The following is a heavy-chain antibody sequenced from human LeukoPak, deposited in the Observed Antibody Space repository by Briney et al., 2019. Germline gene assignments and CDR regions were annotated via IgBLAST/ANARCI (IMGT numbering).Heavy chain of an antibody. CDR2: INHSGST. CDR1: GGPFSGYY. CDR3: ARGRGSRNYDYVWGSYRPFSYFDY. J-gene: IGHJ4*02. D-gene: IGHD3-16*02. V-gene: IGHV4-34*01. Sequence: SETLSLTCAVYGGPFSGYYWSWIRQPPGKGLEWIGEINHSGSTHYNPSLKSRVTISVDTSKNQFSLKLSSVTAADTAVYYCARGRGSRNYDYVWGSYRPFSYFDYWGQGTLVTVSS.